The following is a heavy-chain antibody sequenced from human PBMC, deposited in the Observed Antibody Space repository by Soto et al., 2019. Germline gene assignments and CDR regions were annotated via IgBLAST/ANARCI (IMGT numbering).Heavy chain of an antibody. V-gene: IGHV3-30-3*01. CDR2: ISYDGSNK. Sequence: QVQLVESGGGVVQPGRSLRLSCAASGFTFSSYAMHWVRQAPGKGLEWVAVISYDGSNKYYADSVKGRFTISRDNSKNTLYLQMNSLRAEDTALYYCARDRLYGDYVGFYYGMDVWGQGTTVTVSS. D-gene: IGHD4-17*01. CDR1: GFTFSSYA. J-gene: IGHJ6*02. CDR3: ARDRLYGDYVGFYYGMDV.